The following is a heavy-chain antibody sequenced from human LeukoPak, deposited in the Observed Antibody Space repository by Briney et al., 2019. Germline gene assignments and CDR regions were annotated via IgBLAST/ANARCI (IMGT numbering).Heavy chain of an antibody. CDR3: ARLGRDGYNLYYFDY. D-gene: IGHD5-24*01. CDR1: GYTFTSYY. Sequence: ASVKVSCKASGYTFTSYYMHWVRQAPGQGLEWMGWISAYNGNTNYAQKLQGRVTMTTDTSTSTAYMELRSLRSDDTAVYYCARLGRDGYNLYYFDYWGQGTLVTVSS. V-gene: IGHV1-18*04. CDR2: ISAYNGNT. J-gene: IGHJ4*02.